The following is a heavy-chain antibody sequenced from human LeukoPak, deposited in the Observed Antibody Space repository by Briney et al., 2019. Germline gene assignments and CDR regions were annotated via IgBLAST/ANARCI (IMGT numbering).Heavy chain of an antibody. V-gene: IGHV1-18*01. CDR1: GYTFTSYG. D-gene: IGHD1-26*01. CDR2: ISAYNGNT. Sequence: ASVKVSCKASGYTFTSYGISWVRQAPGQGLEWMGWISAYNGNTNYAQKLRGRVTMTTDTSTSTAYMELRSLRSDDTAVYYCARSGGSRISRVEWGPEGPVSDYYYYYMDVWGKGTTVTVSS. J-gene: IGHJ6*03. CDR3: ARSGGSRISRVEWGPEGPVSDYYYYYMDV.